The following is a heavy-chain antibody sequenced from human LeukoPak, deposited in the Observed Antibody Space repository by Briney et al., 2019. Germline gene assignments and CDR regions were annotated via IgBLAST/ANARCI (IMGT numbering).Heavy chain of an antibody. Sequence: GGSLRLSCAASEFTFSSYWMSWVRQAPGKGLEWVAHIKQDGSQEYYVDSVKGRFTISRDSAKNSLYLQMNSLRAEDTAVYYCARGVPYDSWSGPHYSDYWGQGTLVTVSS. CDR3: ARGVPYDSWSGPHYSDY. CDR2: IKQDGSQE. CDR1: EFTFSSYW. D-gene: IGHD3-3*01. J-gene: IGHJ4*02. V-gene: IGHV3-7*01.